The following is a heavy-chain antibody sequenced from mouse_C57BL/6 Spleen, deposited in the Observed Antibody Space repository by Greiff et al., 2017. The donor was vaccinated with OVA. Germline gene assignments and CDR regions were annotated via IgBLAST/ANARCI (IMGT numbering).Heavy chain of an antibody. V-gene: IGHV1-55*01. D-gene: IGHD1-1*01. CDR1: GYTFTSYW. CDR2: LYPGSGST. J-gene: IGHJ4*01. CDR3: ARMRLITTVEYYAMDY. Sequence: QVQLQQPGAELVKPGASVKMSCKASGYTFTSYWITWVKQRPGQGLEWIGDLYPGSGSTNYNEKFKSQATLTVDTSSSTDYMQLSSLTSEYSAVYYCARMRLITTVEYYAMDYWGQGTSVTVSS.